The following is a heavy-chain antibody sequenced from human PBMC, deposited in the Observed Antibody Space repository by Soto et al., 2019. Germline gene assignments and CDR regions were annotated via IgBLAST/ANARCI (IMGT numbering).Heavy chain of an antibody. Sequence: ASVKVSCKVSGYDFAGYAVNWVRQAPEQSLEWMGLVNAGNGQTKYSEKLQGRVTITRDASANTAFMDLISLRSEDTRLYFCARAIWERSSGGYYLDSWRQGTRVTVSS. D-gene: IGHD6-19*01. J-gene: IGHJ5*01. CDR3: ARAIWERSSGGYYLDS. CDR2: VNAGNGQT. CDR1: GYDFAGYA. V-gene: IGHV1-3*01.